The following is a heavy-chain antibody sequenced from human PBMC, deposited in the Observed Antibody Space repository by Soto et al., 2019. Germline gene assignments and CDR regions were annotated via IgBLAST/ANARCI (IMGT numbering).Heavy chain of an antibody. CDR2: ISGSGGST. D-gene: IGHD2-15*01. CDR1: GFTFSSYA. Sequence: GGSLRLSCAASGFTFSSYAMSWVRQAPGKGLEWVSAISGSGGSTYYADSVKGRFTISRDNSKNTLYLQMNSLRAEDTAVYYCAKAYCSGGSCYPIDAFDIWGQGTMVTVSS. J-gene: IGHJ3*02. CDR3: AKAYCSGGSCYPIDAFDI. V-gene: IGHV3-23*01.